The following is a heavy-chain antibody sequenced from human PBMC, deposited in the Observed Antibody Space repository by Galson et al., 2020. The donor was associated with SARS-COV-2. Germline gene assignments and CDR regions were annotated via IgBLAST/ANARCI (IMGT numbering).Heavy chain of an antibody. CDR1: GFTFSNHA. CDR3: ARDPGRPGTYWYFDV. J-gene: IGHJ2*01. Sequence: GESLKISCAASGFTFSNHAMHWVRQAPGKGLEWVAQIFFDGSDKYYGDSVKGRFTISRDSSKNTVYLQMNNLRADDTAVYYCARDPGRPGTYWYFDVWGRGTLVTVSS. CDR2: IFFDGSDK. D-gene: IGHD3-10*01. V-gene: IGHV3-33*01.